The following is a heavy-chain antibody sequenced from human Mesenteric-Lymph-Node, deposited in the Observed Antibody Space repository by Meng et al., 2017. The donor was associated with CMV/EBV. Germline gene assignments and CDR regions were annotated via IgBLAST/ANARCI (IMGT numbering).Heavy chain of an antibody. CDR1: GFTFRSYT. Sequence: GESLKISCAGSGFTFRSYTINWVRQAPGKGLEWVSSINSDSSYIHYAESVKGRFTISRDNAKNSLILQMNSLRVEDTAVYYCARDCNSASCYWGFQHWGRGTLVTVSS. V-gene: IGHV3-21*06. CDR3: ARDCNSASCYWGFQH. D-gene: IGHD2-2*01. CDR2: INSDSSYI. J-gene: IGHJ1*01.